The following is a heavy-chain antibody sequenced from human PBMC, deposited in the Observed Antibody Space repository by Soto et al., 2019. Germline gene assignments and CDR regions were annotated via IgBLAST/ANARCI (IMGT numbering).Heavy chain of an antibody. J-gene: IGHJ5*02. Sequence: GASVKVSCKASGGTFSSYTISWVRQAPGQGLEWMGRIIPILGIANYAQKFQGRVTITADKSTSTAYMELSSLRSEDTAVYYCARDTLDASGGSRYFCLSWGQGTLVTVSS. CDR2: IIPILGIA. CDR1: GGTFSSYT. D-gene: IGHD2-15*01. CDR3: ARDTLDASGGSRYFCLS. V-gene: IGHV1-69*04.